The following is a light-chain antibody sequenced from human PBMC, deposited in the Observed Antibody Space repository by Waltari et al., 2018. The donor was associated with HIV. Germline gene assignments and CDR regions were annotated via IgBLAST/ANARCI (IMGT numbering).Light chain of an antibody. V-gene: IGLV3-25*03. J-gene: IGLJ1*01. CDR1: ALSKQY. Sequence: SNDLTQSSSVSVSPGQTARITCSGDALSKQYSYWYQHKPGQAPVLVIYKDSERPSGIPERFSGSNSGTTVTLTISGVQAEDEADYYCQSAGVFGTGTKVTVL. CDR2: KDS. CDR3: QSAGV.